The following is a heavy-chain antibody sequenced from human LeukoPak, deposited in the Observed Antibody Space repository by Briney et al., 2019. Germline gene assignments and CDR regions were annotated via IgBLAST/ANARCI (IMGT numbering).Heavy chain of an antibody. CDR2: ISSSGSTI. CDR3: ARSLPAYSGSLY. D-gene: IGHD1-26*01. CDR1: GFTFSSYE. V-gene: IGHV3-48*03. Sequence: GGSLRLSCAASGFTFSSYEMNWVRQAPGKGLEWVSYISSSGSTIYYADSVKGRFTISRDNAKNSLYLQVNSLRAEDTAVYYCARSLPAYSGSLYWGQGTLVTVSS. J-gene: IGHJ4*02.